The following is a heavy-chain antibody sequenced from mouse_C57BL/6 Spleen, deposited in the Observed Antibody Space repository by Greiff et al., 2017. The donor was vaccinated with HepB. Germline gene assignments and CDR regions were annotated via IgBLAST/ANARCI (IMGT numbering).Heavy chain of an antibody. CDR1: GFSLTSYG. CDR2: IWSGGST. Sequence: QVQLKESGPGLVQPSQSLSITCTVSGFSLTSYGVHWVRQPPGKGLEWLGVIWSGGSTDYNAAFISRLSISKDNSKSQVFFKMNSLQADDTAIYYCAKYQMRDYYAMDYWGQGTSVTVSS. V-gene: IGHV2-4*01. J-gene: IGHJ4*01. CDR3: AKYQMRDYYAMDY.